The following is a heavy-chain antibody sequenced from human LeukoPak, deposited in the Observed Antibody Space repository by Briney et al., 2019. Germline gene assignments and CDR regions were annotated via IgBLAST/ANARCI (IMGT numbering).Heavy chain of an antibody. CDR2: ISYDGSNK. V-gene: IGHV3-30-3*01. Sequence: PGRSLRLSCAASGFTFSSYAMHWVRQAPGKGLEWVAVISYDGSNKYYADSVKGRFTISRDNSKNTLYLQMNSLRAEDTAVYYCARDSDQYSSSWLDYWGQGTLVTVSS. D-gene: IGHD6-13*01. CDR3: ARDSDQYSSSWLDY. J-gene: IGHJ4*02. CDR1: GFTFSSYA.